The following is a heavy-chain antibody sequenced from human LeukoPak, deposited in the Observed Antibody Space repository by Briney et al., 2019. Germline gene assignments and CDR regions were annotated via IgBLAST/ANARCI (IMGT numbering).Heavy chain of an antibody. Sequence: PGGSLRLSCAAPGFTFTSYVMHWVRQAPGKGLEWVAVISYDGSNKYYADSVKGRFTISRDNSKNTLYLQMNSLRAEDTAVYYCAKGYYDSSGLSSWGQGTLVTVSS. CDR2: ISYDGSNK. V-gene: IGHV3-30*18. CDR1: GFTFTSYV. D-gene: IGHD3-22*01. CDR3: AKGYYDSSGLSS. J-gene: IGHJ5*02.